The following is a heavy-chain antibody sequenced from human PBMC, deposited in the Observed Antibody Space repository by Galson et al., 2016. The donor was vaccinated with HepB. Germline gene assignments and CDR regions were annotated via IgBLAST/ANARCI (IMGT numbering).Heavy chain of an antibody. CDR3: ARRPYSGHEYYYYGLGV. V-gene: IGHV1-18*01. Sequence: SVKVSCKASGYSFTSYCITWVRQAPGQGLEWMGWISAYNGNTNFAQKFQGRVSMTTDTSTSTAFMELRSLSSDDTAVYYCARRPYSGHEYYYYGLGVWGQGTTVTVSS. CDR1: GYSFTSYC. CDR2: ISAYNGNT. J-gene: IGHJ6*02. D-gene: IGHD5-12*01.